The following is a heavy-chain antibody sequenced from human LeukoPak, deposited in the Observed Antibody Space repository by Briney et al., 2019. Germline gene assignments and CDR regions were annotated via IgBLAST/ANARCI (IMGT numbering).Heavy chain of an antibody. CDR2: LYSFGST. CDR3: AKGKYSSGWFDY. D-gene: IGHD6-19*01. Sequence: GGSLRLSCAVSGFTVSSHYMSWVRRAPGKGLEWVSVLYSFGSTYYADSVKGRFTVSRDSSKNTLYLQLNSLRAEDTAVYYCAKGKYSSGWFDYWGQGTLVTVSS. J-gene: IGHJ4*02. CDR1: GFTVSSHY. V-gene: IGHV3-66*01.